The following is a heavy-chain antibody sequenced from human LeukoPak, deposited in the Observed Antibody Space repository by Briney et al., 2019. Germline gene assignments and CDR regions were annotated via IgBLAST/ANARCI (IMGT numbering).Heavy chain of an antibody. CDR1: GFTLSNFW. CDR3: ARVGEEWQLSGSYDY. V-gene: IGHV3-7*01. CDR2: IKQDGSDK. D-gene: IGHD1-26*01. J-gene: IGHJ4*02. Sequence: GGSLRLSCAASGFTLSNFWMSWVRQAPGKGLEWVANIKQDGSDKNYMDSVKGRFTISRDNAKNSLYLQMNSLRAEDTAVYYCARVGEEWQLSGSYDYWGQGTLVTVSS.